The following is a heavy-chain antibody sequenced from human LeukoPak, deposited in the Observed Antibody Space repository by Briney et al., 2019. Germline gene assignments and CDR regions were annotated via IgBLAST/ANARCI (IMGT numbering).Heavy chain of an antibody. Sequence: SVKVSCKASRGTLSSYAISWVRQAPGQGLEWMGGIILIFGTANYAQKFQGRVTITADESTSTAYMELSSLRSEDTAVYYCARSVVRLPLSYSSFRNWGQGTLVTVSS. CDR1: RGTLSSYA. D-gene: IGHD6-19*01. CDR2: IILIFGTA. J-gene: IGHJ4*02. CDR3: ARSVVRLPLSYSSFRN. V-gene: IGHV1-69*13.